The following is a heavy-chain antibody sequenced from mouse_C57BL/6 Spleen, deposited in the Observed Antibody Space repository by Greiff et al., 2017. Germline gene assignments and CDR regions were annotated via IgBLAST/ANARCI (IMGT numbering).Heavy chain of an antibody. V-gene: IGHV3-6*01. CDR3: AREGYYYGPAWFAY. CDR2: ISYDGSN. CDR1: GYSITSGYY. Sequence: DVKLQESGPGLVKPSQSLSLTCSVTGYSITSGYYWNWIRQFPGNKLEWMGYISYDGSNNYNPSLKNRISLTRDTSKNQFFLKLNSVTTEDTATYYCAREGYYYGPAWFAYWGQGTLVTVSA. D-gene: IGHD1-1*01. J-gene: IGHJ3*01.